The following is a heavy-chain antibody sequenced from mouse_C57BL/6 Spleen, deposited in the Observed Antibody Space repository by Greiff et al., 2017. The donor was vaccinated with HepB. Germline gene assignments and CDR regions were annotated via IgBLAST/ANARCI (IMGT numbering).Heavy chain of an antibody. CDR2: IRNKANGYTT. V-gene: IGHV7-3*01. J-gene: IGHJ3*01. CDR1: GFTFTDYY. D-gene: IGHD1-1*01. Sequence: EVMLVESGGGLVQPGGSLSLSCAASGFTFTDYYMSWVRQPPGKALEWLGFIRNKANGYTTEYSASVKGRFTISRDNSQSILYLQMNALRAEDSATYYCARDYYGSSYGFAYWGQGTLVTVSA. CDR3: ARDYYGSSYGFAY.